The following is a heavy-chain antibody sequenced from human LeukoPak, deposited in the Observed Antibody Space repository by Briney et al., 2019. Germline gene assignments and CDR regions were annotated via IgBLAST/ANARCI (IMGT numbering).Heavy chain of an antibody. CDR3: AKGRLIVVVAASDY. V-gene: IGHV3-23*01. D-gene: IGHD2-15*01. CDR1: GFTFSSYA. CDR2: ISGSGGST. Sequence: GGSLRLSCAASGFTFSSYAMSWVRQAPGKGLEWVSAISGSGGSTYYADSVKGRFTISSDNSKNTLYLQMNSLRAEDTAVYYCAKGRLIVVVAASDYWGQGTLVTVSS. J-gene: IGHJ4*02.